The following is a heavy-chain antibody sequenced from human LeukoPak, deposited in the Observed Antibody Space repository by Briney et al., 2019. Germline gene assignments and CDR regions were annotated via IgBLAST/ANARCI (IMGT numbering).Heavy chain of an antibody. V-gene: IGHV3-66*04. CDR1: GFTVSGNY. CDR2: IYSGGNT. J-gene: IGHJ6*02. D-gene: IGHD3-16*01. Sequence: PGGSLRLSCAASGFTVSGNYMTWVRQAPGKGLEWVSVIYSGGNTYYVDSVKGRLTISRDNSKNTLYLQMNSLRAEDTAVYYCGRQMTTVITGVYYYYGMDVWGQGTTVTVSS. CDR3: GRQMTTVITGVYYYYGMDV.